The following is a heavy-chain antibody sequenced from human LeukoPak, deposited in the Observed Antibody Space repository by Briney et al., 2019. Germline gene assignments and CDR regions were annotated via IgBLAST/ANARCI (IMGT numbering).Heavy chain of an antibody. J-gene: IGHJ4*02. Sequence: ASVKVSCTASGYTFTYYGISWVRQAPGQGLEWMGWISAYNGDTKYVQKFQGRVTLTTDTSTTTAYMELRSLTSDDTAVYYCARDFSNTSGFKVVVDHWGQGTLVTVSS. D-gene: IGHD3-22*01. CDR3: ARDFSNTSGFKVVVDH. V-gene: IGHV1-18*01. CDR2: ISAYNGDT. CDR1: GYTFTYYG.